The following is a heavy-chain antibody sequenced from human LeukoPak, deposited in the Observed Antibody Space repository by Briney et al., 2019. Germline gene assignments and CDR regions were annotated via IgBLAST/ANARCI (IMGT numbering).Heavy chain of an antibody. J-gene: IGHJ5*02. CDR1: GYTFTGYY. D-gene: IGHD6-25*01. CDR2: INPNSGNT. CDR3: AREGAAAEDVNWFDP. Sequence: ASVTVSCTASGYTFTGYYMHWVRQAPGQGLEWMGWINPNSGNTHYAQKFQDRVTMTRDTSISTAYMELNSLRSDDTAVYYCAREGAAAEDVNWFDPWGQGTLVTVSS. V-gene: IGHV1-2*02.